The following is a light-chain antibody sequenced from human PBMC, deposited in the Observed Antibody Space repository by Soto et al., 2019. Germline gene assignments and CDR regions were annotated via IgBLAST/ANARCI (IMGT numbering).Light chain of an antibody. V-gene: IGLV2-14*03. CDR1: SSDVGGYNY. J-gene: IGLJ1*01. CDR3: SSYTSSSRHV. Sequence: SVLTQPASGSSSPGQSITISCTGTSSDVGGYNYVSWYQQHPGKAPKLMIYDVSNRPSGVSNRLSGSKSGNTASLTISGLQAEDEADYYFSSYTSSSRHVFGTGTKVTV. CDR2: DVS.